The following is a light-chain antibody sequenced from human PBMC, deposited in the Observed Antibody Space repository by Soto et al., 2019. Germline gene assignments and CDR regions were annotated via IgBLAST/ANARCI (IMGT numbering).Light chain of an antibody. J-gene: IGKJ1*01. CDR2: DAS. V-gene: IGKV1-5*01. Sequence: DIQMTQIPSTLSASVGDRVTITCRASQSIDRWLAWYRQKPGKAPEVLIWDASSLQRGAPSRFSGSGSGTEFTLTISSLQPEDFATYYCQQYNGFSPWTLRHGS. CDR3: QQYNGFSPWT. CDR1: QSIDRW.